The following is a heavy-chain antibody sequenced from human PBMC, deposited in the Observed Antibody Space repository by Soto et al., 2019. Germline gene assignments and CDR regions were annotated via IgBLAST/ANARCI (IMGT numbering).Heavy chain of an antibody. CDR1: GYTFTSYG. CDR3: ARYGGPYYYDSSGTHDAFDI. V-gene: IGHV1-18*04. J-gene: IGHJ3*02. CDR2: ISAYNGNT. Sequence: QVQLVQSGAEVKKPGASVKVSCKASGYTFTSYGISWVRQAPGQGLEWMGWISAYNGNTNYAQKLQGRVTMTTDTSTSTAYMELRSLRSDDTAVYYCARYGGPYYYDSSGTHDAFDIWGQGTMVTVSS. D-gene: IGHD3-22*01.